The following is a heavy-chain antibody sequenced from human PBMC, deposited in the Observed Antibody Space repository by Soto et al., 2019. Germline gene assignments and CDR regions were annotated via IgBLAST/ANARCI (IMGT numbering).Heavy chain of an antibody. CDR1: GGSISSGGTGSY. Sequence: SETLSLTCTVSGGSISSGGTGSYWTWIRQLPGKGLEWIGYIYYTGNTYYNPSLKSRPTISIDTSENQFSLKLTSVTAADTAVYFCASGHDAYKVRYWGQRTLVTVS. CDR2: IYYTGNT. V-gene: IGHV4-31*03. CDR3: ASGHDAYKVRY. J-gene: IGHJ4*02. D-gene: IGHD1-1*01.